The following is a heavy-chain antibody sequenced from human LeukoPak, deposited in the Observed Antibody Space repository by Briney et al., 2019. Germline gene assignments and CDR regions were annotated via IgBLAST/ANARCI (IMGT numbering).Heavy chain of an antibody. Sequence: GRSLRLSCAASGFIFSSYGMHWVRQAPGKGLEWVAVIWSDGTNKYYGESVKGRFIISRDNSKNTLYLQMSSLRAEDTAVYYCAKAYDNSGRDAFDIWGQGTMVTVSS. CDR3: AKAYDNSGRDAFDI. V-gene: IGHV3-33*06. CDR2: IWSDGTNK. D-gene: IGHD3-22*01. CDR1: GFIFSSYG. J-gene: IGHJ3*02.